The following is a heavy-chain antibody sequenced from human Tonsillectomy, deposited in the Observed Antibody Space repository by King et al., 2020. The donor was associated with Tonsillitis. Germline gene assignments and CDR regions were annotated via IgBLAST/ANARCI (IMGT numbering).Heavy chain of an antibody. V-gene: IGHV3-64D*06. CDR1: GFTFSSYA. CDR2: ISSNGGST. J-gene: IGHJ5*02. D-gene: IGHD3-10*01. Sequence: VQLVESGGGLVQPGGSLRLSCSASGFTFSSYAMHWVRQAPGKGLEYVSAISSNGGSTYYADSVKGRFTISRDNSKNTLYLQMSSLRAEDTAVYYCVKLPRGSGSPAAHWFDPWGQGTLVTVSS. CDR3: VKLPRGSGSPAAHWFDP.